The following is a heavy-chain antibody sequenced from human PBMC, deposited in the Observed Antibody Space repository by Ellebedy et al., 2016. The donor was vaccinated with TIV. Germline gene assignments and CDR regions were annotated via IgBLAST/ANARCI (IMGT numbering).Heavy chain of an antibody. CDR1: GFSFRSYW. D-gene: IGHD2-8*02. Sequence: GESLKISCAASGFSFRSYWMSWVRQAPGKGLELVANIKEDGSEKNYVDSVKGRFTISRDNAKNLLVLQMNRLRVEDTAVYYCARVSVLSTAIWFDHWGQGTLVSVSS. CDR2: IKEDGSEK. J-gene: IGHJ5*02. CDR3: ARVSVLSTAIWFDH. V-gene: IGHV3-7*03.